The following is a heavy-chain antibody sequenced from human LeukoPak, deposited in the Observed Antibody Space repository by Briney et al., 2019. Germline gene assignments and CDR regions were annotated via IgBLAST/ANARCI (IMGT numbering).Heavy chain of an antibody. Sequence: GGSLRLSCAASGFTLSSYWMNWVRQTPGKGLEWVANIKQDGSSKYYVDSVKGRFTISRDNAKNSLYLQMNSLRAEDTAVYYCARAVGGADGHWGQGTLVTASS. CDR1: GFTLSSYW. D-gene: IGHD6-13*01. V-gene: IGHV3-7*01. CDR3: ARAVGGADGH. J-gene: IGHJ4*02. CDR2: IKQDGSSK.